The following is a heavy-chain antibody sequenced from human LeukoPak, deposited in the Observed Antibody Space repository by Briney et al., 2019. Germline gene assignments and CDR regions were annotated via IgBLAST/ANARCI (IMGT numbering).Heavy chain of an antibody. V-gene: IGHV1-69*05. CDR1: GGTFSSYA. CDR2: IIPIFGTA. CDR3: ARTLLQYDSSGYYQNFDY. Sequence: GASVKVSCKASGGTFSSYAISWVRQAPGQGLEWMGGIIPIFGTANYAQKFQGRVTITTDESTSTAYMELSSLRSEDTAVYYCARTLLQYDSSGYYQNFDYWGQGTLVTVSS. J-gene: IGHJ4*02. D-gene: IGHD3-22*01.